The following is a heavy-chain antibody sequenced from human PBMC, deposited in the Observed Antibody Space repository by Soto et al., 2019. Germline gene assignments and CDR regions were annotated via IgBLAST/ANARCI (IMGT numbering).Heavy chain of an antibody. CDR1: GDSVSSNSAA. V-gene: IGHV6-1*01. CDR2: TYYRSKWYN. J-gene: IGHJ6*02. Sequence: SQTPSLPCAISGDSVSSNSAAWNWISQSPSRGLEWLGRTYYRSKWYNDYAVSVKSRLTINPDTSKNQFYLQLNSVTPEDTAVYYCARFMHSSSSGGYYDYGMDVWGQGTTVTVSS. CDR3: ARFMHSSSSGGYYDYGMDV. D-gene: IGHD6-6*01.